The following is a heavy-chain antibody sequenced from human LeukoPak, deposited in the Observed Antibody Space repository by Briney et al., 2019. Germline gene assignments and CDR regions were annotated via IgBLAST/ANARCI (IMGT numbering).Heavy chain of an antibody. V-gene: IGHV3-23*01. CDR1: GFTFSSYA. J-gene: IGHJ4*02. Sequence: GSLRLSRAASGFTFSSYAMSWVRQAPGKGLEWVSAISGSGGSTYYADSVKGRFTISRDNSKNTLYLQMNSLRAEDTAVYYCATVMHPDTAMVSIDYWGQGTLVTVSS. CDR2: ISGSGGST. CDR3: ATVMHPDTAMVSIDY. D-gene: IGHD5-18*01.